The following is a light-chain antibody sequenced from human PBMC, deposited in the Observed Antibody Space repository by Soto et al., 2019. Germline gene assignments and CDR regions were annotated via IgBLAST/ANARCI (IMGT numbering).Light chain of an antibody. CDR2: AAS. CDR1: QGISSY. V-gene: IGKV1-9*01. J-gene: IGKJ1*01. CDR3: QQYNIYPWT. Sequence: GESVTITCRASQGISSYLAWYQQKPEKAPKLLIYAASTLQSGVPSRFSGSGSGTEFTLTVSSLQPDDFATYYCQQYNIYPWTFGQGTKVDIK.